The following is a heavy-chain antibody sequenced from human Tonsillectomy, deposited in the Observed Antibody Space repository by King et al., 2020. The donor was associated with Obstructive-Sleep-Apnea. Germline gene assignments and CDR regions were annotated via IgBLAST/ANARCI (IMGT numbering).Heavy chain of an antibody. Sequence: VQLVESGGGLVQPGGSLRLSCAASGFTFSSSWMSWVRQAPGKGLEWVANIKQDGSEKYYVDSVKGRFTISRDNAKNSLYLQMNSLRAEDTAVYYCAREPSTGWFDPWGQGTLVTVSS. CDR1: GFTFSSSW. D-gene: IGHD4-11*01. CDR2: IKQDGSEK. J-gene: IGHJ5*02. CDR3: AREPSTGWFDP. V-gene: IGHV3-7*03.